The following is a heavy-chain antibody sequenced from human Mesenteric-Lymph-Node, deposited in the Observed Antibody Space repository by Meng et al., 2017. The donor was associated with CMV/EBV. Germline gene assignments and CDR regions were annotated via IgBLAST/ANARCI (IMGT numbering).Heavy chain of an antibody. Sequence: SQTLSLTCAISGDSVSTNSAAWNWNRQSPSRGLEWLGRTYYRSKWYNDYAVSVKSRITINSDTSKNQFSLQLNSVTPEDTAVYYCARERESNFDYWGQGTLVTVSS. CDR2: TYYRSKWYN. V-gene: IGHV6-1*01. J-gene: IGHJ4*02. CDR1: GDSVSTNSAA. CDR3: ARERESNFDY.